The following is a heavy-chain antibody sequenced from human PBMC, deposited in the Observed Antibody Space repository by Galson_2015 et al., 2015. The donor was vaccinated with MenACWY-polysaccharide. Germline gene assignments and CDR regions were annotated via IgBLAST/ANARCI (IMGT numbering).Heavy chain of an antibody. CDR1: GFTFSGYS. J-gene: IGHJ4*02. V-gene: IGHV3-23*05. Sequence: SLRLSCAASGFTFSGYSMGWVRQPPGRGLEWVSAIDPSGTYTPSADSVKGRFSISRDNSKNMLYQQMNSLRADDTAVFYCAKISITTENFDYWGQGTLVTVSS. CDR3: AKISITTENFDY. D-gene: IGHD3-10*01. CDR2: IDPSGTYT.